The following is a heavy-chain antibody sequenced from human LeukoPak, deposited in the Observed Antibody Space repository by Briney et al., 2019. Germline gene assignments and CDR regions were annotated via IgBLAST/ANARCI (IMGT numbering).Heavy chain of an antibody. J-gene: IGHJ6*02. V-gene: IGHV1-18*01. CDR2: ISAYNGNT. Sequence: VASVKVSCKASGYTFTSYGISWVRQAPGQGLEWMGWISAYNGNTNYAQKLQGRVTMTTDTSTSTAYMELRSLRSDDTAVYYCARDLITMIVVVLSSYYYGMDVWGQGTTVTVSS. CDR3: ARDLITMIVVVLSSYYYGMDV. CDR1: GYTFTSYG. D-gene: IGHD3-22*01.